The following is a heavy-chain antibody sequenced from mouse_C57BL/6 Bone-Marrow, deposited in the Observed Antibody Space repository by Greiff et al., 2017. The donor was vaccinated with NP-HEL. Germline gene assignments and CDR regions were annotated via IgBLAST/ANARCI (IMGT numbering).Heavy chain of an antibody. CDR1: GYTFTGYW. V-gene: IGHV1-9*01. Sequence: QVQLKESGAELMKPGASVKLSCKATGYTFTGYWIEWVKQRPGHGLEWIGEILPGSGSTNYNEKFKGKATFTADTSSNTAYMQISSLTTEDSAIYYCATKPLYYGSSVDYWGQGTTLTVSS. CDR3: ATKPLYYGSSVDY. CDR2: ILPGSGST. D-gene: IGHD1-1*01. J-gene: IGHJ2*01.